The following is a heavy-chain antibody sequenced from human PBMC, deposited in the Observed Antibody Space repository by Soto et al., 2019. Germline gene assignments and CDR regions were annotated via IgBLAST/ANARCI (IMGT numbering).Heavy chain of an antibody. CDR3: AHRILRTVFGLVTTTAIYFDF. J-gene: IGHJ4*02. V-gene: IGHV2-5*02. Sequence: QITLNESGPTVVKPAETLTLTCTFSGFSLTTSGVGVGWIRQSPGKAPEWLALIYWDDDKRYSASLKSRLTLTNGTSENQVVLTMPSVDPADTATYYRAHRILRTVFGLVTTTAIYFDFWGQGTPVVVSS. CDR2: IYWDDDK. D-gene: IGHD3-3*01. CDR1: GFSLTTSGVG.